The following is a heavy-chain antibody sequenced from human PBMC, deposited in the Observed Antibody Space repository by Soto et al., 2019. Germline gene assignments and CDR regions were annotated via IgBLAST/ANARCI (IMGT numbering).Heavy chain of an antibody. V-gene: IGHV3-7*01. Sequence: GGSLRLSCAASGFTFSSYWMSWVRQAPGKGLEWVANIKQDGSEKYYGDSVKGRFTISRDNAKNSLYLQMNSLRAEDTAVYYCARDGRGLDYDDALDIWGQGTMVTVSS. CDR3: ARDGRGLDYDDALDI. CDR2: IKQDGSEK. D-gene: IGHD4-17*01. CDR1: GFTFSSYW. J-gene: IGHJ3*02.